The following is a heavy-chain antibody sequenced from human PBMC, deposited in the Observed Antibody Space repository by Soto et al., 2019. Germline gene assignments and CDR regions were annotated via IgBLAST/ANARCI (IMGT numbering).Heavy chain of an antibody. CDR3: ARTYGSGGRGTLDT. CDR2: INYSGST. D-gene: IGHD3-10*01. J-gene: IGHJ3*02. V-gene: IGHV4-34*01. CDR1: GGSFSGYY. Sequence: PSETLSLTCAVYGGSFSGYYWSWIRQPPGKGLEWIGEINYSGSTNYNPSLKSRVTISVDTPKNQLSLKLSSVTAADTAGYYCARTYGSGGRGTLDTWGQWTMVT.